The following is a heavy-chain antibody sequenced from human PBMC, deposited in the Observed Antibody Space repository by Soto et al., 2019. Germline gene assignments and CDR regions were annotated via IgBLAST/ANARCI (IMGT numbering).Heavy chain of an antibody. CDR2: IYYSGSP. CDR1: VVSIMNYV. J-gene: IGHJ3*02. D-gene: IGHD6-19*01. V-gene: IGHV4-59*01. CDR3: ARSMYSGGCVKTFDI. Sequence: ASSSXSLTGTFSVVSIMNYVLDGIRHPPGKGLEWIGSIYYSGSPNYNPSLKSRVTISVDTSRSQFSLNLNSVTAADTAVYYCARSMYSGGCVKTFDIWGQGTMVTVSS.